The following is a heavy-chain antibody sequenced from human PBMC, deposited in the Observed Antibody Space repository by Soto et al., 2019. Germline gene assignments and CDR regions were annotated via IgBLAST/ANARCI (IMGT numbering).Heavy chain of an antibody. V-gene: IGHV1-8*01. J-gene: IGHJ4*01. D-gene: IGHD2-15*01. CDR1: GYNFTNVD. CDR3: ARLAEYCNGIKCYSNFDF. Sequence: ASVKVSCKTSGYNFTNVDTNWVRQAPGRGLVWMGWMNPSSGETGSAQNFQGRVTVTRDISTRTFFMQLTSLRSEDTAIYYCARLAEYCNGIKCYSNFDFWGRGTQVTVPQ. CDR2: MNPSSGET.